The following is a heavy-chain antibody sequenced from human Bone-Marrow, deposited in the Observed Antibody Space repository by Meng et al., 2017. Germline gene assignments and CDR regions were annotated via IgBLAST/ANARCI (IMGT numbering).Heavy chain of an antibody. CDR2: IIPILGIA. CDR3: ARQHSGVVSDFQH. D-gene: IGHD3-3*01. CDR1: GGTFSSYT. Sequence: SVKVSCKASGGTFSSYTISWVRQAPGQGLEWMGRIIPILGIANYAQKFQGRVTITADKSTSTAYMELSSLRSEDTAVYYCARQHSGVVSDFQHWGQGTLVTVSS. J-gene: IGHJ1*01. V-gene: IGHV1-69*02.